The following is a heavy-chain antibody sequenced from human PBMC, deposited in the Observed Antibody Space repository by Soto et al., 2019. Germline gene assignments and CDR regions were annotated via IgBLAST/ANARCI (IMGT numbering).Heavy chain of an antibody. CDR2: IYYSGST. CDR3: VKDGGTLPNVVNYPFDI. CDR1: GGSIISYY. V-gene: IGHV4-59*01. J-gene: IGHJ3*02. Sequence: SETLSLTCTVSGGSIISYYWSWIRQPPGKGLEWIGYIYYSGSTNYNPSLKSRVTISVDTSKNQFSLKLSSVTAADTAVYYCVKDGGTLPNVVNYPFDIWGQGTKVTVSS. D-gene: IGHD3-16*01.